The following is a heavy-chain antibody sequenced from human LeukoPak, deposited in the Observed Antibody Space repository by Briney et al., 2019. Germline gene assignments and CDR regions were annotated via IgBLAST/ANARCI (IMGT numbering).Heavy chain of an antibody. Sequence: ASVKVSCKASGGTFSGYAINWVRQPPGQGLEWMGGIIPIFGTANYAQKFQGRVTVTTDESTSTVYMELSSLRSEDTAVYYCARQARAPRNWLDPWGQGTLVTVSS. J-gene: IGHJ5*02. CDR1: GGTFSGYA. CDR2: IIPIFGTA. V-gene: IGHV1-69*05. CDR3: ARQARAPRNWLDP.